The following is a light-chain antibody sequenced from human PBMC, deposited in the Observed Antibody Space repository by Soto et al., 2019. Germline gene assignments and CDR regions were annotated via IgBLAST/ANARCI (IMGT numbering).Light chain of an antibody. V-gene: IGLV1-51*01. CDR3: GTWDSSLSAVV. J-gene: IGLJ2*01. Sequence: SVLTQPPPVSAAPGQKGTISCSGSSSHIGNNYVSWYQQLPGTAPKLLIYDNNKRPSGIPDRFSGSKSGTSATLGITGLQTGDEADYYCGTWDSSLSAVVFGGGTKVTVL. CDR1: SSHIGNNY. CDR2: DNN.